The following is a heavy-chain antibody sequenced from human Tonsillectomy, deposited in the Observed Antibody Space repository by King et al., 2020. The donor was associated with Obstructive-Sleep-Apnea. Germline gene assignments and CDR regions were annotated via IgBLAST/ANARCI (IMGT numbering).Heavy chain of an antibody. J-gene: IGHJ6*02. V-gene: IGHV3-23*04. Sequence: VQLVESGGGLVQAGGSLRLSCAASGFTFSSYAMSWVRQAPGKGLKWVSAINGRGDSTYSADSVKGRFTISRDNSKNMLYLQMNNLRGDDTAVYYCAREACARRSGCWELRGYYYGLDVWGQGTTVTVSS. CDR1: GFTFSSYA. D-gene: IGHD1-26*01. CDR2: INGRGDST. CDR3: AREACARRSGCWELRGYYYGLDV.